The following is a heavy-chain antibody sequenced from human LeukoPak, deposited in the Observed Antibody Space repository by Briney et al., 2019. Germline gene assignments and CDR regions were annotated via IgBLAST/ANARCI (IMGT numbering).Heavy chain of an antibody. Sequence: PSETLSLTCIVSGGSTSGGNYYWGWIRRPPGKGLEWIGGISSSGNTYYNPSLKSRITISIDTSKNHFSLKLSSVTAADTAVYYCARGRYYGSGSYDYWGQGTLVTVSS. D-gene: IGHD3-10*01. J-gene: IGHJ4*02. V-gene: IGHV4-39*02. CDR3: ARGRYYGSGSYDY. CDR2: ISSSGNT. CDR1: GGSTSGGNYY.